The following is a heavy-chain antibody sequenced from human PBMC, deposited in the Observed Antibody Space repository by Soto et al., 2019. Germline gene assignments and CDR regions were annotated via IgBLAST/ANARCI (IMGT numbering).Heavy chain of an antibody. D-gene: IGHD2-8*01. CDR3: ARDPSMVYATESYFDY. Sequence: QPGGSLRLSCAASGFSFSSYWMSWVRQAPGKGLEWVANIKQDGSEKYYVDSVKGRFTISRDNAKNSLYLQMNSLRAEDTAVYYCARDPSMVYATESYFDYWGQGTLVTVSS. J-gene: IGHJ4*02. CDR1: GFSFSSYW. V-gene: IGHV3-7*01. CDR2: IKQDGSEK.